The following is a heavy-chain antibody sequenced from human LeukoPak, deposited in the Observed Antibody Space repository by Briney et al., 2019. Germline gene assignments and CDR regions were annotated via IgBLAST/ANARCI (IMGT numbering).Heavy chain of an antibody. D-gene: IGHD3-3*01. CDR3: ARGLASGYPPIPFDY. J-gene: IGHJ4*02. V-gene: IGHV4-34*12. CDR2: IIDTGST. CDR1: GGSFSGYY. Sequence: SETLSLTCAVHGGSFSGYYWTWIRQPPGKGLEWIGEIIDTGSTKYTSSLKSRVTISVDTSKNQFSLSLDSVTAADTAVYYCARGLASGYPPIPFDYWGRGTLVTVSS.